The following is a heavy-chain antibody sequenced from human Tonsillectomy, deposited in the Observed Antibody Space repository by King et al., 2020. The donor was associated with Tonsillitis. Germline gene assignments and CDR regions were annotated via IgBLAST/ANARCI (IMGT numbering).Heavy chain of an antibody. CDR3: ARERWLQSYYYYGMDV. CDR2: IYYSGST. D-gene: IGHD5-24*01. J-gene: IGHJ6*02. V-gene: IGHV4-59*01. CDR1: GGSISSYY. Sequence: VQLQESGPGLVKPSETLSLTCTVSGGSISSYYWSWIRQPPGKGLDWIGYIYYSGSTNYNPSLKSRVTISVDTSKNQFSLKLSSVTAADTAVYYCARERWLQSYYYYGMDVWGQGTTVTVSS.